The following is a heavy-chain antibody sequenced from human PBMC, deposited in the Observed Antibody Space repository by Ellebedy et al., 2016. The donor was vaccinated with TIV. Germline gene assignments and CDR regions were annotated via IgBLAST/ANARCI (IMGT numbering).Heavy chain of an antibody. V-gene: IGHV3-33*01. CDR3: ARDREYYYDSSGYLGDAFDI. CDR1: GFTFSSYG. CDR2: IWYDGSNK. Sequence: PGGSLRLSCAASGFTFSSYGMHWVRQAPGKGLEWVAVIWYDGSNKYYADSVKGRFTISRDNSKNTLYLQMNSLRAEDTAVYYCARDREYYYDSSGYLGDAFDIWGQGTMVTVSS. D-gene: IGHD3-22*01. J-gene: IGHJ3*02.